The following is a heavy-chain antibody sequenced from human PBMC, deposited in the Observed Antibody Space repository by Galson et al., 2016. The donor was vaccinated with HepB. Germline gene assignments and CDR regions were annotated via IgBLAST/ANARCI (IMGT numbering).Heavy chain of an antibody. J-gene: IGHJ4*02. CDR2: SYSSGST. D-gene: IGHD1-20*01. Sequence: SETLSLTCTVSGGSGISGSYFWSWIRQPPGKRLEWIGYSYSSGSTNYNPSLKSRVTISLHMSKNQFSLRLTSVTAADTAVYYCARYSPITGTLDYWGQGTLVTVSS. CDR3: ARYSPITGTLDY. CDR1: GGSGISGSYF. V-gene: IGHV4-61*01.